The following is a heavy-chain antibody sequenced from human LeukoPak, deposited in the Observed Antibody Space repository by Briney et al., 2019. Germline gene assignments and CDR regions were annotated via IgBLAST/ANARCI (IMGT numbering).Heavy chain of an antibody. V-gene: IGHV4-31*03. CDR1: GGSISSGGYY. D-gene: IGHD5-18*01. J-gene: IGHJ4*02. CDR2: IYYSGST. CDR3: ARAAGYSYGQGFDY. Sequence: SETLSLTCTVSGGSISSGGYYWSWIRRHPGKGLEWIGYIYYSGSTYYNPSLKSRVTISVDTSKNQFSLKLSSVTAADTAVYYCARAAGYSYGQGFDYWGQGTLVTVSS.